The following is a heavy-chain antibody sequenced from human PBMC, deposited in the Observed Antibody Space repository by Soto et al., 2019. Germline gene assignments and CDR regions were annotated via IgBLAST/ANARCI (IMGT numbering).Heavy chain of an antibody. Sequence: QVQLQQWGAGLLKPSETLSLTCAVYGGSFSGYYWSWIRQPPGKGLEWIGEINHSGSTNYNPSLKSRVTISVDTSKNQFSLKLSSVTAADTAVYYRARGGRGAARRAFDYWGQGTLVTVSS. CDR2: INHSGST. D-gene: IGHD6-6*01. J-gene: IGHJ4*02. CDR3: ARGGRGAARRAFDY. V-gene: IGHV4-34*01. CDR1: GGSFSGYY.